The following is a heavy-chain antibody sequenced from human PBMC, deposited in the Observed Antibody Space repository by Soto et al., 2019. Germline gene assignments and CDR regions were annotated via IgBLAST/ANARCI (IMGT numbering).Heavy chain of an antibody. CDR3: AREPRFRHSNYYYYYYMDV. CDR2: INHSGST. Sequence: QVQLQQWGAGLLKPSETLSLTCAVYGGSFSGYYWSWIRQPPGKGLEWIGEINHSGSTNYNPSLKSRVTISVDTSKNQFSLKLSSVTAADTAVYYCAREPRFRHSNYYYYYYMDVWGKGTTVTVSS. V-gene: IGHV4-34*01. J-gene: IGHJ6*03. D-gene: IGHD4-4*01. CDR1: GGSFSGYY.